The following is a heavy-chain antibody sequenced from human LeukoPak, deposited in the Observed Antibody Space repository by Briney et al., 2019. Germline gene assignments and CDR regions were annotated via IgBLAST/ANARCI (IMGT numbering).Heavy chain of an antibody. Sequence: SETLSLTCTVSGGSISSYYWSWIRQPPGKGLEWIGYIYYSGSTYYNPSLKSRVTISVDTSKNQFSLKLSSVTAADTAVYYCARTIPYYYYGMDVWGQGTTVTVSS. CDR1: GGSISSYY. CDR3: ARTIPYYYYGMDV. CDR2: IYYSGST. V-gene: IGHV4-59*08. J-gene: IGHJ6*02. D-gene: IGHD5-24*01.